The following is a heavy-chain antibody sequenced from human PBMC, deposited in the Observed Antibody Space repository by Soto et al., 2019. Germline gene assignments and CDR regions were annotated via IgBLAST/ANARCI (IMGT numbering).Heavy chain of an antibody. CDR3: ARARYIVVAVAATTENYYGVDV. V-gene: IGHV4-4*02. D-gene: IGHD2-15*01. CDR2: IYHSGST. J-gene: IGHJ6*01. Sequence: PSETLSLTCAVSSGSISSSNWWSRVRQPPGEGMEWIGEIYHSGSTNYNPSLKSRVTISVDKSKNQFSLKLSSVTAADTDVYYCARARYIVVAVAATTENYYGVDVWGQGTTVTVSS. CDR1: SGSISSSNW.